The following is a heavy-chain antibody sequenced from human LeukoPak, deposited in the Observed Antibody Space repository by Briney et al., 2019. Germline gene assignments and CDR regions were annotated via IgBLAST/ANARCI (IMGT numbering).Heavy chain of an antibody. V-gene: IGHV1-46*01. CDR2: IDPSGGST. CDR3: ARGEQLGLFYY. CDR1: GYSFSSYY. D-gene: IGHD6-13*01. Sequence: ASVKVSRKASGYSFSSYYIHWVRQSPGQGLEWMGIIDPSGGSTSYAQKFQGRVTMTRDTSTSTVYTELSSLRSEDTAVYYCARGEQLGLFYYWGQGTLVTVSS. J-gene: IGHJ4*02.